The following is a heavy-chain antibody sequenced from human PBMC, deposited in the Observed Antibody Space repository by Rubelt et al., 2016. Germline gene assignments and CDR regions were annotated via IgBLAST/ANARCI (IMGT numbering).Heavy chain of an antibody. J-gene: IGHJ6*02. CDR2: VNHRGST. V-gene: IGHV4-34*02. CDR3: RGDGKVYSDHDFGEGDV. D-gene: IGHD5-12*01. Sequence: QVQLQQWGAGLLKPSETLSLICAVYGESFSDHYWTWIRQPPGKGLEWIGEVNHRGSTNYNASLKSRVTISADTSKNQFSLKRRSVTAADTAFYYCRGDGKVYSDHDFGEGDVWGQGTTVTVSS. CDR1: GESFSDHY.